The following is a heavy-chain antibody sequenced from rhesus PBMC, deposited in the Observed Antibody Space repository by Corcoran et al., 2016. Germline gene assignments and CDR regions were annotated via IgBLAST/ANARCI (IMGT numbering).Heavy chain of an antibody. CDR1: GASISTYW. CDR3: ERDMKYGNFYGLDS. D-gene: IGHD4-29*01. CDR2: INGNSGKP. V-gene: IGHV4-80*01. Sequence: QVQLQESGPGLVKPSETLSLTCAVSGASISTYWWSWIRQSPGKGLEWIGEINGNSGKPYYNPSLKSRVTMSKDASKNQFSLKVNSVTAADTAVYYCERDMKYGNFYGLDSWGQGVVVTVSS. J-gene: IGHJ6*01.